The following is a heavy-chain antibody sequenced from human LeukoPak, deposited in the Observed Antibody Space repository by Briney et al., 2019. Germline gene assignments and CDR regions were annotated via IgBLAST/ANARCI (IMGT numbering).Heavy chain of an antibody. CDR1: GYSFTSYW. CDR3: ARGVYGDGYNLRGTLYSRAFDI. Sequence: GESLKISCKGSGYSFTSYWIGWVRQMPGKGLEWMGIIYPGDSDTRYSPSFQGQVTISADKSISTAYLQWSSLKASDTAVYYCARGVYGDGYNLRGTLYSRAFDIWGQGTMVTVSS. CDR2: IYPGDSDT. D-gene: IGHD5-24*01. V-gene: IGHV5-51*01. J-gene: IGHJ3*02.